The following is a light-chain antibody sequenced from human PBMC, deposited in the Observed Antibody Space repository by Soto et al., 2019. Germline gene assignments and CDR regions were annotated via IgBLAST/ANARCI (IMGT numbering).Light chain of an antibody. Sequence: QSALTQPASVSGSPGQSITISCTGTSSDVGSYNLVSWYQQYPRKAPKLMIYEVSKRPSGVSNRFSGSKSGNTASLTISGLQAEDEADYYCCSYAGSHTWVFGGGTKLTVL. CDR3: CSYAGSHTWV. CDR2: EVS. CDR1: SSDVGSYNL. J-gene: IGLJ3*02. V-gene: IGLV2-23*02.